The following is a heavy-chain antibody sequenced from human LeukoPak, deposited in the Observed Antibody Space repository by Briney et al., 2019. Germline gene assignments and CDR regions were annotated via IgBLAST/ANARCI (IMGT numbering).Heavy chain of an antibody. Sequence: GGSLRLSCAASGFTFSSYWMHWVRQAPGKGLVWVSRINSDGSSTSYADSVKGRFTISRDNAKNTLYLQMNSLRAEDTAVYYCARGTMFPYYFDYWGQGTLVTVSS. CDR3: ARGTMFPYYFDY. V-gene: IGHV3-74*01. D-gene: IGHD3-10*02. J-gene: IGHJ4*02. CDR1: GFTFSSYW. CDR2: INSDGSST.